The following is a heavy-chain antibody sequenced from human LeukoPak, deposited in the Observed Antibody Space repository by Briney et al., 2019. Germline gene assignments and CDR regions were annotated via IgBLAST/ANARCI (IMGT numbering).Heavy chain of an antibody. CDR1: GYTFTNYG. CDR2: ISVYNGNT. D-gene: IGHD3-22*01. V-gene: IGHV1-18*01. Sequence: ASVKVSCKASGYTFTNYGINWVRQAPGQGLEWMGWISVYNGNTNYAQKLQGRVTMTTDTSTSTAYMELRSLRSDDTAVYYCASGGYGYYYYYMDVWGKGTTVTVSS. CDR3: ASGGYGYYYYYMDV. J-gene: IGHJ6*03.